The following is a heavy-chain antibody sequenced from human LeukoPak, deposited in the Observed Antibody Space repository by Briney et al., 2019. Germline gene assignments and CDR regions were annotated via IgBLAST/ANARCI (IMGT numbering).Heavy chain of an antibody. CDR3: ARGMGQWPYPEYFQH. CDR1: GGSISSSNW. Sequence: PSETLSLTCAVSGGSISSSNWWSWVRQPPGKGLEWIGEIYHSGSTNYNPSLKSRVTISVDKSKNQFSLKLSSVTAAGTAVYYCARGMGQWPYPEYFQHWGQGTLVTVSS. D-gene: IGHD6-19*01. J-gene: IGHJ1*01. V-gene: IGHV4-4*02. CDR2: IYHSGST.